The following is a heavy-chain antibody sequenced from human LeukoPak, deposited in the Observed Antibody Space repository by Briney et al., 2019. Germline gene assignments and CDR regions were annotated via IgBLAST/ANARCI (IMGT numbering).Heavy chain of an antibody. CDR3: AREGAADV. CDR2: VLYSGRT. CDR1: GGSISNYY. V-gene: IGHV4-59*01. D-gene: IGHD1-26*01. Sequence: SETLSLTCTVSGGSISNYYWNWIRQSPGKRLEWIGYVLYSGRTNYNPSLKSRVTISVDTSKNQFSPRLNSVTAADTAVYYCAREGAADVWGRGTMVTVSS. J-gene: IGHJ3*01.